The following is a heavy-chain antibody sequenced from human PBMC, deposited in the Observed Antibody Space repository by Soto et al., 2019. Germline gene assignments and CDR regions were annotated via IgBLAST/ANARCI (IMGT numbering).Heavy chain of an antibody. J-gene: IGHJ5*02. D-gene: IGHD6-13*01. CDR2: MNPNSGNT. CDR3: ARKGSSSWYGLNWFDP. V-gene: IGHV1-8*01. CDR1: GYTFTSYD. Sequence: ASVKVSCKASGYTFTSYDINWVRQATGQGLEWMGWMNPNSGNTGYAQKFQGRVTMTRNTSISTAYMELRSLRSDDTAVYYCARKGSSSWYGLNWFDPWGQGTLVTVSS.